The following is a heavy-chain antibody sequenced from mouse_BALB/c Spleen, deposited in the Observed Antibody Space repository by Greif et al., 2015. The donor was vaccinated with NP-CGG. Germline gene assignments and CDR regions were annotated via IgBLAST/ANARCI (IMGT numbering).Heavy chain of an antibody. CDR2: IDPANGNT. CDR1: GFNIKDTY. Sequence: VHVKQSGAELVKPGASVKLSCTASGFNIKDTYMHWVKQRPEQGLEWIGRIDPANGNTKYDPKFQGKATITADTSSNPAFLQLSSLTSEDAAVYYCARYGNYVYFDVWGAGTTATVSS. V-gene: IGHV14-3*02. CDR3: ARYGNYVYFDV. D-gene: IGHD2-1*01. J-gene: IGHJ1*01.